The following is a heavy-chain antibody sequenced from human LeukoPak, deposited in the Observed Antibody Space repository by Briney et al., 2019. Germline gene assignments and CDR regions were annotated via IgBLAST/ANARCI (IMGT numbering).Heavy chain of an antibody. J-gene: IGHJ4*02. CDR1: GGSISSGSYY. V-gene: IGHV4-61*02. CDR3: GRDLGRPPGY. CDR2: IYTSGST. Sequence: SQTLSLTCTVSGGSISSGSYYWSWIRQPAGKGLEWIGRIYTSGSTNYNPSLKSRVTISVDTSKNQFSLKLSSVTAADTAVYYCGRDLGRPPGYWGQGTLVTVSS.